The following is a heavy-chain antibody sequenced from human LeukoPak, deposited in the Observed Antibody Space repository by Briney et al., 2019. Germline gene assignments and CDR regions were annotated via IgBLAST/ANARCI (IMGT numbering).Heavy chain of an antibody. CDR1: GFTFSSYG. Sequence: GGSLRLSCAASGFTFSSYGMHWVRQAPGKGLEWVAFIRYDGSNKYYADSVKGRFTTSRDNSKNTLYLQMNSLRAEDTAVYYCAKDLGDYEDYWGQGTLVTVSS. J-gene: IGHJ4*02. V-gene: IGHV3-30*02. D-gene: IGHD4-17*01. CDR2: IRYDGSNK. CDR3: AKDLGDYEDY.